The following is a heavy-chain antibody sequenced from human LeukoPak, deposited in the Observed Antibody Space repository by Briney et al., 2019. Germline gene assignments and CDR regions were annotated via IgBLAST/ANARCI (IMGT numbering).Heavy chain of an antibody. J-gene: IGHJ4*02. CDR2: INHSGST. CDR3: AITMVRGVIITGYFDY. CDR1: GGSLSGYY. V-gene: IGHV4-34*01. D-gene: IGHD3-10*01. Sequence: PSETLSLTCAVYGGSLSGYYWSWIRQPPGKGLEWIGEINHSGSTNYNPSLKSRVTISVDTSKNQFSLKLSSVTAADTAVYYCAITMVRGVIITGYFDYWGQGTLVTVSS.